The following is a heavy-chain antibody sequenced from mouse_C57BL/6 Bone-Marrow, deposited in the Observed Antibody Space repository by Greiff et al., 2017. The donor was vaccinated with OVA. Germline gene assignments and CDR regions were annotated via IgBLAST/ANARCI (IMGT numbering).Heavy chain of an antibody. CDR3: ARKYDGYYVAMDY. J-gene: IGHJ4*01. Sequence: QVQLQQPGAELVKPGASVKMSCKASGYTFTSYWITWVKQRPGQGLEWIGDIYPGSGSTNYNEKFKSKATLTVDTSSSTAYMQLSSLTSEDSAVYYCARKYDGYYVAMDYWGQGTSVTVSS. V-gene: IGHV1-55*01. CDR1: GYTFTSYW. CDR2: IYPGSGST. D-gene: IGHD2-3*01.